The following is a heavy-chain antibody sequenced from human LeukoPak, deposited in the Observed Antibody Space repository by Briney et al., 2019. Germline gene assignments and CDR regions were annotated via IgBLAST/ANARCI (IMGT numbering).Heavy chain of an antibody. CDR1: GFTFSSYS. CDR2: ISSSSSYI. CDR3: ARGDYDSSGYYYNYYYYGMDV. Sequence: GRSLRLSCAASGFTFSSYSMNWVRQAPGKGLEWVSSISSSSSYIYYADSVKGRFTISRDNAKNSLYLQMNSLRAEDTAVYYCARGDYDSSGYYYNYYYYGMDVWGQGTTVTVSS. J-gene: IGHJ6*02. V-gene: IGHV3-21*01. D-gene: IGHD3-22*01.